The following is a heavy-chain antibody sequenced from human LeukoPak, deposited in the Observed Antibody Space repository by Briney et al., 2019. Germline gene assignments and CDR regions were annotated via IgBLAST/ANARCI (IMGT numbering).Heavy chain of an antibody. Sequence: GGSLRLSCAASGFTFSSYWMHWVRQAPGKGLEWVSTISGSGGTTYYADSVKGRFTISRDNSKNTLYLQMNSLRAEDTAVYYCVLRGGATDYWGQGTLVTVSS. J-gene: IGHJ4*02. V-gene: IGHV3-23*01. CDR1: GFTFSSYW. CDR3: VLRGGATDY. CDR2: ISGSGGTT. D-gene: IGHD3-16*01.